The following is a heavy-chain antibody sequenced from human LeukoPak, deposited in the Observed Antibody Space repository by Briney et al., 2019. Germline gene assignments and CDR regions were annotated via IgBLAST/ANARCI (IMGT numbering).Heavy chain of an antibody. CDR1: GYTFTSYG. CDR2: ISAYNGNT. Sequence: VASVKVSCKASGYTFTSYGISWVRQAPGRGLEWIGWISAYNGNTNYAQKLQGRVTMTTDTSTSTAYMELRSLRSDDTAVYYCARDQAAGTGFFGFDYWGQGTLVTVSS. V-gene: IGHV1-18*01. J-gene: IGHJ4*02. D-gene: IGHD6-13*01. CDR3: ARDQAAGTGFFGFDY.